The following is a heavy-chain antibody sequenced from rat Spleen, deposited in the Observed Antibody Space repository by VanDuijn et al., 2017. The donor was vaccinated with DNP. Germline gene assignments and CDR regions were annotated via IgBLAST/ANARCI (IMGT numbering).Heavy chain of an antibody. Sequence: EVQLVESGGGLVQPGESLKLSCVASGFTFTDYYMAWVRQTPTKGLEWVAYMSSDGGSIYYGDSVKGRFTISRDNAKSTVYLQMNSLRSEDMATYYCARQRGYFDYWGQGVMVTVSS. V-gene: IGHV5-22*01. CDR2: MSSDGGSI. J-gene: IGHJ2*01. CDR3: ARQRGYFDY. CDR1: GFTFTDYY.